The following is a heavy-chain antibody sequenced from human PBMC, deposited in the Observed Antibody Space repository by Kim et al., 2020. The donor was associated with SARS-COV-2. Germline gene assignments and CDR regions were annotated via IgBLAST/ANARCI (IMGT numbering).Heavy chain of an antibody. CDR2: T. CDR3: ARVQYPGNIDY. V-gene: IGHV4-30-2*05. D-gene: IGHD2-2*01. J-gene: IGHJ4*02. Sequence: TYTTPSLRSRVTISGETSKNQFALKLSSVTAADTAVYYCARVQYPGNIDYWGQGTLVTVSS.